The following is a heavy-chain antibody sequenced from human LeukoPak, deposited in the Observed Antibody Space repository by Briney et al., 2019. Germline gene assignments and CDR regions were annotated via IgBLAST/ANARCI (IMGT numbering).Heavy chain of an antibody. CDR1: GYTFTGYY. J-gene: IGHJ4*02. CDR3: ARGTTGYSSGWYGIR. V-gene: IGHV1-8*02. D-gene: IGHD6-19*01. Sequence: ASVKVSCKASGYTFTGYYMHWVRQAPGQGLEWMGWINPNSGNTGYAQKFQGRVTMTRNTSISTVYMELSSLRSEDTALYYCARGTTGYSSGWYGIRWGQGTLVTVSS. CDR2: INPNSGNT.